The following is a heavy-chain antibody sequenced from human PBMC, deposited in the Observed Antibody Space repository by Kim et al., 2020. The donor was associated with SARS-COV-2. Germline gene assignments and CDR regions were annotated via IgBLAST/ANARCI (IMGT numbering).Heavy chain of an antibody. CDR3: ARVATTGSGPNWFDP. Sequence: SETLSLTCAVCGGSFSGYYWSWIRQPPGKGLEWIGEINHSGSTNYNPSLKSRVTISVDTSKNQFSLKLSSVTAADTAVYYCARVATTGSGPNWFDPWGQGTLVTVSS. J-gene: IGHJ5*02. CDR1: GGSFSGYY. D-gene: IGHD5-12*01. V-gene: IGHV4-34*01. CDR2: INHSGST.